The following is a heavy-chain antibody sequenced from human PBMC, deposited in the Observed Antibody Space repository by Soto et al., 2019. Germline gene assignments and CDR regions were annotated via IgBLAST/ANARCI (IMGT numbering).Heavy chain of an antibody. CDR2: INPNSGGT. CDR1: GYTFTGYY. D-gene: IGHD6-6*01. V-gene: IGHV1-2*02. Sequence: QVQLVQSGAEVKKTGASVKVSCKASGYTFTGYYMHWVRQAPGQGLEWMGWINPNSGGTNYAQKFQGRVTMTRDTSISTAYMELSRLRSDDTAVYYCPRGGGAARRSDRAQKNDYWGQGTLVTVSS. J-gene: IGHJ4*02. CDR3: PRGGGAARRSDRAQKNDY.